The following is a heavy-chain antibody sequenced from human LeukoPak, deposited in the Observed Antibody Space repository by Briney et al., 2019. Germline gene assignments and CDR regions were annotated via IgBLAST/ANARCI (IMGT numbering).Heavy chain of an antibody. V-gene: IGHV1-18*01. J-gene: IGHJ4*02. CDR3: ASWYGAYCGGDCYPDY. CDR2: ISAYNGNT. D-gene: IGHD2-21*02. Sequence: ASVKVSCKASGYTFTSYGISWVRQAPGQGLEWMGWISAYNGNTNYAQKLQSRVTMTTDTSTSTAYMELRSLRSDDTAVYYCASWYGAYCGGDCYPDYWGQGTLVTVSS. CDR1: GYTFTSYG.